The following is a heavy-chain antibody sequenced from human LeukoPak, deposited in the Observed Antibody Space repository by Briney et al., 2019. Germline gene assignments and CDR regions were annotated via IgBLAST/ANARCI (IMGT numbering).Heavy chain of an antibody. CDR3: AREATMVRSLDV. Sequence: GGSLRLSCAASGLTFSSYSMNWVRQAPGKGLEWVSSISSSSSYIYYADSVKGRFTISRDNAKNSLYLQMNSLRAEDTAVYYCAREATMVRSLDVWGQGTTVTVSS. J-gene: IGHJ6*02. V-gene: IGHV3-21*01. CDR2: ISSSSSYI. CDR1: GLTFSSYS. D-gene: IGHD3-10*01.